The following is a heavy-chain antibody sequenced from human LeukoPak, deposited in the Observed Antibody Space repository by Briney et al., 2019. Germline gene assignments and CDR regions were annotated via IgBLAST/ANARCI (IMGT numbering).Heavy chain of an antibody. J-gene: IGHJ3*02. V-gene: IGHV4-4*07. CDR3: ARDDSGSYYAFDAFDI. CDR1: GGSISSYY. D-gene: IGHD1-26*01. CDR2: IYTSGST. Sequence: SETLSLTCTVSGGSISSYYWSWIRQPAGKGLEWIGRIYTSGSTNYNPSLKSRVTMSVDTSKNQFSLKLSSVTAADTAVYYCARDDSGSYYAFDAFDIWGQGTMVTASS.